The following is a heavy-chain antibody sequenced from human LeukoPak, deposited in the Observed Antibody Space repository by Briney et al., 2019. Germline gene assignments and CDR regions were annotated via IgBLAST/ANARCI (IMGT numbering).Heavy chain of an antibody. J-gene: IGHJ4*02. D-gene: IGHD3-22*01. V-gene: IGHV3-23*01. Sequence: GGSLRLSCAASGFTFSSYAMSWVRQAPGKGLEWVSAISGSGGSTYYADSVKVRFTISRDNSKNTLYLQMNSLRAEDTAVYYCAKGDSSGYYSPWDYWGQGTLVTVSS. CDR3: AKGDSSGYYSPWDY. CDR1: GFTFSSYA. CDR2: ISGSGGST.